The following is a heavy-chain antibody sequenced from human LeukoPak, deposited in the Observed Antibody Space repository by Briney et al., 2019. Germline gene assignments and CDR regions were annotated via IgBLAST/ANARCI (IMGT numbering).Heavy chain of an antibody. D-gene: IGHD3-10*01. CDR1: GGSFSGYY. V-gene: IGHV4-34*01. Sequence: PSQTLSLTCAVYGGSFSGYYWRRLPQPPGKGLEGMGEINHSGSTNYNPSLKSRVTISVDTSRNQSSLDLSSVTAADTAVYYCARGRGWFGELRKRWFDPGGQGTLVTVSS. CDR3: ARGRGWFGELRKRWFDP. CDR2: INHSGST. J-gene: IGHJ5*02.